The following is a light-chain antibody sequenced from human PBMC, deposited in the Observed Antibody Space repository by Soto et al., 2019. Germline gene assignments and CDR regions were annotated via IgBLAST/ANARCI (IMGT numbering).Light chain of an antibody. CDR2: AAS. J-gene: IGKJ5*01. CDR1: QTIGSW. V-gene: IGKV1-12*02. CDR3: QQSNSFPFT. Sequence: DIQMTQSPSSVSASVGDRVTITCRASQTIGSWLAWYQQKPGKAPKLLIYAASTLESGVPSRFSGSGAWTDFTLTINILQPEDFATYYCQQSNSFPFTFGQVTRLEMK.